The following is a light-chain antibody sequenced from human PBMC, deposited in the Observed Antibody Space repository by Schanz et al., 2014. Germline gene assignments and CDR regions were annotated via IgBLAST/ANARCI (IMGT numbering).Light chain of an antibody. CDR1: QSVTSS. CDR2: DTS. V-gene: IGKV3-11*01. J-gene: IGKJ1*01. CDR3: HQYNNWPRT. Sequence: EIVLTQSPATLSLSPGERATLSCRASQSVTSSLAWYQQKPGQAPRLLIYDTSNRATGIPARFSGSGSGTDFTLTISSLQSEDFAVYYCHQYNNWPRTFGQGTKVEVK.